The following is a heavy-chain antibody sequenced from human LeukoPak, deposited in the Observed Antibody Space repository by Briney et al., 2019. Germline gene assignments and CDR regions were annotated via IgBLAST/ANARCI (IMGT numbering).Heavy chain of an antibody. D-gene: IGHD2-2*01. CDR3: AREYLEVVPAAIGFDP. J-gene: IGHJ5*02. V-gene: IGHV4-61*02. CDR2: IYTSGST. CDR1: GGSISSGSYY. Sequence: SQTLSLPCTVSGGSISSGSYYWSWIRQPAGKGLQWIARIYTSGSTNYNPSLKSRVTISVDTSKNQFSLKLSSVTAADTAVYYCAREYLEVVPAAIGFDPWGQGTLVTVSS.